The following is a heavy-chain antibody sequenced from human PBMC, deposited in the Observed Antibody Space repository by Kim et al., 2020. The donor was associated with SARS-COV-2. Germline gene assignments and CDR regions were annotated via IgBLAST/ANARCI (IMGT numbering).Heavy chain of an antibody. CDR1: GYTVTYRF. CDR2: ITPFNGNT. J-gene: IGHJ6*02. V-gene: IGHV1-45*02. D-gene: IGHD6-13*01. CDR3: VTRLAAAGPPYAMDV. Sequence: SVKVSCKASGYTVTYRFLHWVRQAPGQALEWMGWITPFNGNTNYAQKFQGRVTISGDRSMTTAYMELSSLRSEDTAMYYCVTRLAAAGPPYAMDVWGQGTTVTVS.